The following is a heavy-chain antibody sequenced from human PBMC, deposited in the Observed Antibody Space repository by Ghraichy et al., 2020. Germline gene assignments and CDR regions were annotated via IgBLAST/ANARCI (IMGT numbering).Heavy chain of an antibody. Sequence: VGSLRLSCAASGFTFSYAWMSWVRQAPGKGLEWVGRIKNNIEGGTTDYAAPVKGRFSISRDDSKDTVYLQMNSLKTEDTAVYYCTTDLDYGDYWFAPWGQGTAVIVYS. CDR1: GFTFSYAW. V-gene: IGHV3-15*01. J-gene: IGHJ5*02. CDR3: TTDLDYGDYWFAP. CDR2: IKNNIEGGTT. D-gene: IGHD4-17*01.